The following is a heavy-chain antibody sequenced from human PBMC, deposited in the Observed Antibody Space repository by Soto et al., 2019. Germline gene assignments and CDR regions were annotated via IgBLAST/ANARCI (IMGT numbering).Heavy chain of an antibody. CDR3: ARLGSIAAAGTPDY. V-gene: IGHV3-21*01. CDR1: GFTFSTYS. D-gene: IGHD6-13*01. J-gene: IGHJ4*02. Sequence: GSLRLSCVGSGFTFSTYSINWVRQAPGKGLEWVSSISSRSDIYYADSVKGRFTISRDNAKNSVSLQMNSLRAEDTAVYYCARLGSIAAAGTPDYWGQGTLVTVSS. CDR2: ISSRSDI.